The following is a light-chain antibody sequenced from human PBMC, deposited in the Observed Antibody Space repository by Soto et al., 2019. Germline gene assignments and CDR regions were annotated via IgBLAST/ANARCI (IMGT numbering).Light chain of an antibody. CDR3: QSYDSSLSGLV. J-gene: IGLJ1*01. CDR1: SSNIGAGYD. CDR2: GNS. V-gene: IGLV1-40*01. Sequence: SVLTQPPSVCGAPGQRVTISCTESSSNIGAGYDAHWYQQLPGTAPKLLIYGNSNRPSGVPDRFSGSKSGTSASLAITGLQAEDEADYYCQSYDSSLSGLVFGTGTKVTVL.